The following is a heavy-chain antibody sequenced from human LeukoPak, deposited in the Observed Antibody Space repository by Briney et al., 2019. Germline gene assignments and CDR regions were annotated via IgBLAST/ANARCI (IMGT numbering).Heavy chain of an antibody. CDR3: ARTTEGGYTYGYFYYYYMDV. Sequence: SETLSLTCTVSGCSISSYNWSWIRQPPGKGLEWIGYIYYSGSTKYNPAPESRLTTSVDKSENQFSLKLTSVTAADTAVYYCARTTEGGYTYGYFYYYYMDVWGKGTTVTISS. V-gene: IGHV4-59*01. CDR1: GCSISSYN. CDR2: IYYSGST. D-gene: IGHD5-18*01. J-gene: IGHJ6*03.